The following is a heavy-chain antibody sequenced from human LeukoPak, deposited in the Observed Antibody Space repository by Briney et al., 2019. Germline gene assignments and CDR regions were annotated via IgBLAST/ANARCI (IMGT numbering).Heavy chain of an antibody. CDR1: GFTFNSAW. CDR3: TYRGTSFDF. V-gene: IGHV3-15*05. CDR2: IKSKADGGTT. D-gene: IGHD1-26*01. Sequence: PGGSLRLSCAASGFTFNSAWMNWVRQAPGKGLEWVGHIKSKADGGTTDFAAPVKGRFTISRDDSKNTLYLQMNSLQTEDTAVYYCTYRGTSFDFWGQGTLVTVSS. J-gene: IGHJ4*02.